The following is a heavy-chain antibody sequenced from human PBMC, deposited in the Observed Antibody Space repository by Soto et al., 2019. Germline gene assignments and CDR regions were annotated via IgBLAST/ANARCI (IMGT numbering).Heavy chain of an antibody. CDR2: IYPGDSDT. CDR3: ARRPYCGGDCSKYNWFDP. D-gene: IGHD2-21*01. V-gene: IGHV5-51*01. J-gene: IGHJ5*02. Sequence: GESLKISCQGSGYRFTSYWIGWVRQMPGKGLEWMGIIYPGDSDTRYSPSFQGQVTISADKSISTAYLQWSSLKASDTAMYYCARRPYCGGDCSKYNWFDPWGQGTLVTVSS. CDR1: GYRFTSYW.